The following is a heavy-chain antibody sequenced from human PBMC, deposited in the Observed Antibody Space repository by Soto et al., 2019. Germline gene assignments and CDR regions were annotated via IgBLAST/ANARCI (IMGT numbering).Heavy chain of an antibody. CDR2: IYYSGST. J-gene: IGHJ6*02. CDR1: GGSIRSSSYY. Sequence: SETLSLTCTVSGGSIRSSSYYWGWIRQPPGKGLEWIGSIYYSGSTYYNPSLKSRVTISVDTSKNQFSLKLSSVTAADTAVYYCARQGGRTEDYYYYGMDVWGQGTTVTVSS. V-gene: IGHV4-39*01. CDR3: ARQGGRTEDYYYYGMDV. D-gene: IGHD2-15*01.